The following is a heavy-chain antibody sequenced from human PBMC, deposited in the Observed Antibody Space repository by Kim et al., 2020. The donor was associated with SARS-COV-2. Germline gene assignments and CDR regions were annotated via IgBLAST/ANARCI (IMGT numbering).Heavy chain of an antibody. Sequence: SVKVSCKASGGTFSSYAISWVRQAPGQGLEWMGGIIPIFGTANYAQKFQGRVTITADESTSTAYMELSSLRSEDTAVYYCARESPIVVVVAATTVGAFDILGQGTMVTVSS. V-gene: IGHV1-69*13. J-gene: IGHJ3*02. CDR2: IIPIFGTA. CDR3: ARESPIVVVVAATTVGAFDI. D-gene: IGHD2-15*01. CDR1: GGTFSSYA.